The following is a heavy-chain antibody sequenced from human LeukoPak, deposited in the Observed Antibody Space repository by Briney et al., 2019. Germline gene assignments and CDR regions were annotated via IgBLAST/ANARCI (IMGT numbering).Heavy chain of an antibody. J-gene: IGHJ4*02. CDR2: IYYSGST. D-gene: IGHD3-10*01. Sequence: SETLSLTCVVYGDSFSSDYWTWIRQPPGRGLDWIGQIYYSGSTTSNPSLKSRVTISVDTSKNQFSLKLTSVTAADTAVYYCARPRYGSGSLDSWGQGTLVTVSS. CDR3: ARPRYGSGSLDS. CDR1: GDSFSSDY. V-gene: IGHV4-34*01.